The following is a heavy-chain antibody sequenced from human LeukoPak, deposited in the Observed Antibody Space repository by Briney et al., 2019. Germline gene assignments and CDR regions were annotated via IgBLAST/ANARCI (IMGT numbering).Heavy chain of an antibody. Sequence: PGGSLRLSCAASGFTFGTYWMSWVRQAPGKGLEWVANMKGDGSDKNYVDSVKGRFTIYGDNAKNSMYLQMNRLRDDDSAVYYCARDEGSGWFVYWGQGILVIVSS. CDR2: MKGDGSDK. CDR1: GFTFGTYW. J-gene: IGHJ4*02. D-gene: IGHD6-19*01. CDR3: ARDEGSGWFVY. V-gene: IGHV3-7*04.